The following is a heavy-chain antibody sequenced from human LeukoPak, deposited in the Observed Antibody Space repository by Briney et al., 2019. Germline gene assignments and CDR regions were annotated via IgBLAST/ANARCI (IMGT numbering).Heavy chain of an antibody. D-gene: IGHD6-13*01. CDR3: ARVGLAGIKLIAGDYYYYMDV. V-gene: IGHV1-8*01. Sequence: GASVKVSCKASGYTFTSYDINWVRQATGQGLEWMGWMNPNSGNTGYAQKFQGRVTMTRNTSISTAYMELSSLRSEETAVYYCARVGLAGIKLIAGDYYYYMDVWGKGTTVTVSS. CDR1: GYTFTSYD. J-gene: IGHJ6*03. CDR2: MNPNSGNT.